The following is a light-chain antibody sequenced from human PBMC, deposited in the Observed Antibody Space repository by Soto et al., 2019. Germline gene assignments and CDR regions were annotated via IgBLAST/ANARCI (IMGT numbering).Light chain of an antibody. CDR1: QGIGNT. V-gene: IGKV3-15*01. CDR2: AAS. Sequence: EIVIAQSPVTLSVSPGEGATLACRASQGIGNTLAWYQQKPGQTPRLLIHAASIRATGVPARFSGSGSGTDFTLTINSLQSEDFAVYYCQHYVNWPLTFGGGTKVDIK. CDR3: QHYVNWPLT. J-gene: IGKJ4*01.